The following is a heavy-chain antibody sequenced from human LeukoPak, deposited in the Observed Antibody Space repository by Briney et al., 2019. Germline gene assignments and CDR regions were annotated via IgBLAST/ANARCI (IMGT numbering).Heavy chain of an antibody. Sequence: GGSLRLSCAASGFTFSSYEMNWVRQAPGKGLEWVSYISSSGSTIYYADSVKGRFTISRDNAKNSLFLQMNSLRAKDTAVYYCARDTRYCSGGGCYVGYYFDYWGQGTLVTVSS. J-gene: IGHJ4*02. CDR2: ISSSGSTI. D-gene: IGHD2-15*01. V-gene: IGHV3-48*03. CDR1: GFTFSSYE. CDR3: ARDTRYCSGGGCYVGYYFDY.